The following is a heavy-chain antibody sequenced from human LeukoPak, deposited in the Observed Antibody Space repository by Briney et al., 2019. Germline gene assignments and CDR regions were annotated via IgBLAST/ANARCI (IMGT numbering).Heavy chain of an antibody. Sequence: SETLSLTCTVSGGSISSYYWSWIRQPPGKGLEWIGYIYYSGSTNYNPSLKSRVTISVDTSKNQFSLKLSSVTAAGTAVYYCARGRYYDILTGYHEAFDIWGQGTMVTVSS. J-gene: IGHJ3*02. CDR1: GGSISSYY. D-gene: IGHD3-9*01. V-gene: IGHV4-59*01. CDR2: IYYSGST. CDR3: ARGRYYDILTGYHEAFDI.